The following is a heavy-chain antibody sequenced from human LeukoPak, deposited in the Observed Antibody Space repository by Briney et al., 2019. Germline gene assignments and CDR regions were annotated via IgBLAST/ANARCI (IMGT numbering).Heavy chain of an antibody. D-gene: IGHD3-10*01. CDR2: ISPDSTEI. J-gene: IGHJ4*02. CDR1: EFTFSGYT. Sequence: GGSLRLSCAGAEFTFSGYTMNWVRQAPGKGLEWVSYISPDSTEIYYADSVKGRFTISRDNSKNTLYLQTNSLRAEDTAVYYCGGYGSGSYNYWGQGTLVTVSS. CDR3: GGYGSGSYNY. V-gene: IGHV3-48*01.